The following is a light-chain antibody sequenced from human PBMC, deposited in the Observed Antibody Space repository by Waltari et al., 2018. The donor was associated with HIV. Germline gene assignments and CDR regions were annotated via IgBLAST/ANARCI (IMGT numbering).Light chain of an antibody. CDR1: SSNIGSNT. CDR2: SNN. J-gene: IGLJ2*01. Sequence: QSVLTQPPSASGTPGQRVTISCSGSSSNIGSNTVNWYQQLPGTAPNLRIYSNNQRPSGVPDRFSGSKSGTSASLAIRGLQSEDEADYYCAAWDDSLNGVVFGGGTKLTVL. V-gene: IGLV1-44*01. CDR3: AAWDDSLNGVV.